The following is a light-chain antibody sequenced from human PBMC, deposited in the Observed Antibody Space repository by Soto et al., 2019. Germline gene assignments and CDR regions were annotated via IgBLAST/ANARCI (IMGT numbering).Light chain of an antibody. V-gene: IGLV7-43*01. J-gene: IGLJ3*02. Sequence: QTVVTQEPSLTVSPGGTVTLTCASSTGAVTSGYYPSWFQQKPGQAPRALIYSTSNKHFWTPARFSGSLLGGKAALTLSGVQHEDEGEYYSLLYYGGAWVFGGGTQLTVL. CDR3: LLYYGGAWV. CDR1: TGAVTSGYY. CDR2: STS.